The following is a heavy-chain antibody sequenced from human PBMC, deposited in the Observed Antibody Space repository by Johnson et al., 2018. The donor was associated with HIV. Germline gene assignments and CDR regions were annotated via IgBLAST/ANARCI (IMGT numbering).Heavy chain of an antibody. J-gene: IGHJ3*02. CDR2: ISGSGGST. D-gene: IGHD6-13*01. CDR3: AREQELIGERAFDI. Sequence: VQLVESGGGLVQPGRSLRLSCAASGFTFDDYAMHWVRQAPGKGLEWVSGISGSGGSTYYADSVKGRFTISRDNSKNTLYLQMNSLRAEDTAVYYCAREQELIGERAFDIWGQGTMVTVSS. CDR1: GFTFDDYA. V-gene: IGHV3-23*04.